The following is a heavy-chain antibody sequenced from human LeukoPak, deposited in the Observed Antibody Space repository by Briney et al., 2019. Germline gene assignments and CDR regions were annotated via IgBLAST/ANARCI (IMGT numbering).Heavy chain of an antibody. Sequence: GGSLRLSCTASGFSFNGHWMHWARQLPGKGLVWVSRISPIGSTTSYADSVKGRFTVSRDNAKNTLYLQVNNLRAEDTAVYYCARGPNSNWSGLDFWGQGTLLTVSS. V-gene: IGHV3-74*01. CDR3: ARGPNSNWSGLDF. D-gene: IGHD6-6*01. CDR2: ISPIGSTT. CDR1: GFSFNGHW. J-gene: IGHJ4*02.